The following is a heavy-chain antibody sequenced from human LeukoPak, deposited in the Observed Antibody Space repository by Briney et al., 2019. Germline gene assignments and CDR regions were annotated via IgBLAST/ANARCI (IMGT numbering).Heavy chain of an antibody. Sequence: PGGSLRLSCAASGFTFSSYAMSWVRQAPGKGLDWVSAISTSGGSTYYADSVKGRFTVFRDNSRNTLYLQMNSLRAEDTAVYYCAKGPWPRTDAFDIWGQGTMVTVSS. J-gene: IGHJ3*02. V-gene: IGHV3-23*01. CDR3: AKGPWPRTDAFDI. CDR1: GFTFSSYA. CDR2: ISTSGGST.